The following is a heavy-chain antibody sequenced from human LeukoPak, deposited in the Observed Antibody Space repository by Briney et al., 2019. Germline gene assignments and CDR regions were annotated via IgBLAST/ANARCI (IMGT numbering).Heavy chain of an antibody. CDR3: AKDSRYYYDGLDY. J-gene: IGHJ4*02. Sequence: GGSLRLSCAASGFTFSSYSMNWVRQAPGKGLEWVSSISSSSSYIYYADSVKGRFTISRDNAKNSLYLQMNSLRAEDTAVYYCAKDSRYYYDGLDYWGQGTLVTVSS. CDR1: GFTFSSYS. V-gene: IGHV3-21*04. D-gene: IGHD3-22*01. CDR2: ISSSSSYI.